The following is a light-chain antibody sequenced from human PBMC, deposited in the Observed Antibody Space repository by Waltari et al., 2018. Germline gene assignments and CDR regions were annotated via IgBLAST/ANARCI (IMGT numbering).Light chain of an antibody. Sequence: QSALTQPRSVSGSPGQSVTIPCHGTSGDVGGYNFVPWYQHHPGKAPKVLIYDVNERPSGVPDRFSGSKSSNTASLTISGLQPEDEADYYCCSYAGSYTLIFGGGTKLTVL. J-gene: IGLJ2*01. CDR3: CSYAGSYTLI. V-gene: IGLV2-11*01. CDR2: DVN. CDR1: SGDVGGYNF.